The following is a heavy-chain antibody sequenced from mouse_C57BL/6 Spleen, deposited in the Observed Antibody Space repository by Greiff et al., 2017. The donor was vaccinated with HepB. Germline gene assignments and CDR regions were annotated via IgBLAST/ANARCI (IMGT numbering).Heavy chain of an antibody. J-gene: IGHJ3*01. CDR2: IHPSDSDT. Sequence: VQLQQPGAELVKPGASVKVSCKASGYTFTSYWMHWVKQRPGQGLEWIGRIHPSDSDTNYNQKFKGKATLTVDKSSSTAYMQLSSLTSEDSAVYYCAMVDTSDAHLAYWGQGTLVTVSA. CDR1: GYTFTSYW. D-gene: IGHD3-2*02. CDR3: AMVDTSDAHLAY. V-gene: IGHV1-74*01.